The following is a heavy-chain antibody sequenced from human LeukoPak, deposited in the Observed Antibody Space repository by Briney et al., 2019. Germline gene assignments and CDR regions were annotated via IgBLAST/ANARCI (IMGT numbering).Heavy chain of an antibody. D-gene: IGHD6-19*01. CDR2: INHSGSN. J-gene: IGHJ4*02. Sequence: PSETLSLSCAVDCGSFSGCYWSWIRHPPTKGLEWIVEINHSGSNNYNPSLKSRVTISVDTSKHQFSLKLSSETAADTAVYYCASGYSSGWYRGYWGQGTLVTVSS. CDR1: CGSFSGCY. CDR3: ASGYSSGWYRGY. V-gene: IGHV4-34*01.